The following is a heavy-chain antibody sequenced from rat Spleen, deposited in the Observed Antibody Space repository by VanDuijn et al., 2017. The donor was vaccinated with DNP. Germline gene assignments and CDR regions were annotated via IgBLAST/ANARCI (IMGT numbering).Heavy chain of an antibody. CDR1: GFTFNKYW. J-gene: IGHJ2*01. Sequence: EVKLVESGGGLVQPGKSLKLSCAASGFTFNKYWMAWIRQAPGKGLEWVATIPNSGGGTYYPDSVKGRFTVSRDNAKSTLFLQMDSLRSEDTATYYCTRRAGLSYYFDYWGQGVMVTVSS. CDR3: TRRAGLSYYFDY. V-gene: IGHV5-31*01. CDR2: IPNSGGGT. D-gene: IGHD4-1*01.